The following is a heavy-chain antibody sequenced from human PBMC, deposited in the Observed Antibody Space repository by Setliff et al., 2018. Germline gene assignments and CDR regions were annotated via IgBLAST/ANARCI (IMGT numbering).Heavy chain of an antibody. V-gene: IGHV4-30-4*08. J-gene: IGHJ4*02. CDR2: IYYSGNT. CDR1: GGSISSGDYY. Sequence: SETLSLTCTVSGGSISSGDYYWTWIRQPPGKGLEWIGFIYYSGNTFYNPSLKSRLTISVDTSKNLFSLKLSSVTAADTAVYYCASQLYYYGTPGYFDYWGQGTLVTVSS. CDR3: ASQLYYYGTPGYFDY. D-gene: IGHD3-10*01.